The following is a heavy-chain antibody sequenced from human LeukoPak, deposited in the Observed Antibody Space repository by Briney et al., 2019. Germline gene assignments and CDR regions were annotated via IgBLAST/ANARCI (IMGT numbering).Heavy chain of an antibody. V-gene: IGHV3-21*01. CDR3: ARDPNNPGWYHFVF. D-gene: IGHD1-14*01. J-gene: IGHJ4*02. CDR2: ISSSSSYI. Sequence: GGSLRLSCVASGFTFSTYSMNWVRRAPGKGLEWVSSISSSSSYIYYADSVKGRFTISRDNAKNSLYLQMNSLRAEDTAVYYCARDPNNPGWYHFVFWGQGTLVTVSS. CDR1: GFTFSTYS.